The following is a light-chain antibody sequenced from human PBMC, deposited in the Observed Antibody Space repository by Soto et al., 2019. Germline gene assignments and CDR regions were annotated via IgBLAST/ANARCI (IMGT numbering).Light chain of an antibody. CDR2: DVS. CDR1: SSGVGAYNY. J-gene: IGLJ2*01. V-gene: IGLV2-14*01. Sequence: QSALTQPASVSGSPGQSITISCAGTSSGVGAYNYVSWYQQHPVKAPKLIIYDVSSRPSGISNRFSGSKSGNTASLTISGVQAEDEADYYCSSYASSDTVIFGGGTKLTVL. CDR3: SSYASSDTVI.